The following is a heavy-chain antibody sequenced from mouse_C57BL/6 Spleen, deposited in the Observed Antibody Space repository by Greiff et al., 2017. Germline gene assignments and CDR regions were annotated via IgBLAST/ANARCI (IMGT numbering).Heavy chain of an antibody. V-gene: IGHV1-9*01. CDR3: ARWRGYDPWFAY. J-gene: IGHJ3*01. CDR2: ILPGSGST. CDR1: GYTFTGYL. Sequence: VQLQQSGAELMKPGASVKLSCKATGYTFTGYLLAWVKQRPGHGLEWLGEILPGSGSTNYNENFKCKATFTADTSSNTAYMQISSLTTEDSAIYYCARWRGYDPWFAYWGQGTLVTVSA. D-gene: IGHD2-3*01.